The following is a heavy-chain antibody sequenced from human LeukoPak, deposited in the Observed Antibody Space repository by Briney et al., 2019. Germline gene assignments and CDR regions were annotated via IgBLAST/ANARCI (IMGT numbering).Heavy chain of an antibody. J-gene: IGHJ4*02. V-gene: IGHV3-74*01. D-gene: IGHD5-24*01. Sequence: PGGSLRLSCAVSGFTFRTYWMHWVRQVPGKGLVWVSRINEDRSITNYADSVTGRFRISRDNAENTLYLHMNSLRGEDTAVYYCGRDLGGRWGLWGQGTLVTVSS. CDR1: GFTFRTYW. CDR3: GRDLGGRWGL. CDR2: INEDRSIT.